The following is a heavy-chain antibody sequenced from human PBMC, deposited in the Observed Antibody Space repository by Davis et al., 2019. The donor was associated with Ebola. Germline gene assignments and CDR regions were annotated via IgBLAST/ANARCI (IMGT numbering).Heavy chain of an antibody. Sequence: GESLKISCAASGFTFSSYGMHWVRQAPGKGLEWVAVISYDGSNKYYADSVKGRFTISRENAKNTLYLQMNSLRAEDTAVYYGARTRGVVVAATRWEDYYYGMDVWGQGTTVTVSS. CDR1: GFTFSSYG. D-gene: IGHD2-15*01. CDR2: ISYDGSNK. V-gene: IGHV3-30*03. CDR3: ARTRGVVVAATRWEDYYYGMDV. J-gene: IGHJ6*02.